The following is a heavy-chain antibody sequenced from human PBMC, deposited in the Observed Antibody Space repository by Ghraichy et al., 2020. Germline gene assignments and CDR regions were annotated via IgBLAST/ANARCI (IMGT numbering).Heavy chain of an antibody. CDR3: AREAGY. V-gene: IGHV4-61*08. D-gene: IGHD6-19*01. J-gene: IGHJ4*02. CDR1: GGSVSSGGYY. Sequence: SETLSLTCTVSGGSVSSGGYYWNWIRQPPGKGLEWIGSIYNSGSANSNPSLKSRVTISLDTSKNQFSLKLSSVTAADTAVYYCAREAGYWGQGTLVTVSS. CDR2: IYNSGSA.